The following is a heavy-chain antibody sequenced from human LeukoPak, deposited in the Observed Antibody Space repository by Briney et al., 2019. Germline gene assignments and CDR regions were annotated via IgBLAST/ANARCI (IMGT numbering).Heavy chain of an antibody. V-gene: IGHV5-51*01. Sequence: GESLKISCKGSGYSFTSYWIGWVRQMPGKGLEWMGIIYPGDSDTRYSPSFQGQVTISADKSISTAYLQWSSLKASDTAMYYCARLPGYCSSTSCPAPFDYWGQGALVTVSS. CDR2: IYPGDSDT. CDR3: ARLPGYCSSTSCPAPFDY. CDR1: GYSFTSYW. J-gene: IGHJ4*02. D-gene: IGHD2-2*01.